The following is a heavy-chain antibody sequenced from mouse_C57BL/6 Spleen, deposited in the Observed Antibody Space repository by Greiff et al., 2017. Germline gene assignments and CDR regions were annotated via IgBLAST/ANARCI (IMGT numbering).Heavy chain of an antibody. V-gene: IGHV8-12*01. CDR1: GFSLSTSGMG. J-gene: IGHJ3*01. CDR3: ARKGGGSSYGD. CDR2: IYWVDDK. Sequence: QVTLKVSGPGILQSSQTLSLTCSFSGFSLSTSGMGVSWIRHPSGQGLVWLSHIYWVDDKRYNPSLKSRLTISKDTSRNQVFLKITSVDTADTATYYCARKGGGSSYGDWGQGTLVTVSA. D-gene: IGHD1-1*01.